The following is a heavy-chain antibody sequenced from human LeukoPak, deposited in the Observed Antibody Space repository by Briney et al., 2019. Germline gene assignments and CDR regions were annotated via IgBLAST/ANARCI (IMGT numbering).Heavy chain of an antibody. CDR1: GGSISSSSYY. CDR2: IYYSGST. CDR3: ARHPPKSFFDY. Sequence: PSETLSLTCTVSGGSISSSSYYWGWIRQPPGKGLEWIAYIYYSGSTNYNPSLKSRVTISVDTSKNQFSLNLSSVTAADTAVYYCARHPPKSFFDYWGQGTLVTVSS. V-gene: IGHV4-61*05. J-gene: IGHJ4*02. D-gene: IGHD1-26*01.